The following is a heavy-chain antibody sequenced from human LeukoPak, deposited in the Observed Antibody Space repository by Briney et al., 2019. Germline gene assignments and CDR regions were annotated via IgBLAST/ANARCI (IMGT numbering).Heavy chain of an antibody. CDR3: ARAGRRRDGYNLDY. CDR1: GGSITNYY. Sequence: PSETLSLTCTVSGGSITNYYWTWIRQPPGKGLEWIGYISYSGYTNYNPSLKSRVTISVDTSKSQFSLKLSSGTAADTAMYYCARAGRRRDGYNLDYWGQGTLVTVSS. D-gene: IGHD5-24*01. CDR2: ISYSGYT. V-gene: IGHV4-59*01. J-gene: IGHJ4*02.